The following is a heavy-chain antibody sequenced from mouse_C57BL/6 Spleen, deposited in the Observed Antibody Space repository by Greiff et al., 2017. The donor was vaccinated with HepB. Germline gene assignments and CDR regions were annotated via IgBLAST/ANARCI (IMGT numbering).Heavy chain of an antibody. CDR3: ARWDYDYYEWSWFAY. Sequence: QVQLQQPGAELVMPGASVKLSCKASGYTFTSYWMPWVKQRPGQGLEWIGEIDPSYSYTNYNQKFKGKSTFTVDKSSSTSYMHLSSLTSENSAVYYSARWDYDYYEWSWFAYWGQGTLATVSA. V-gene: IGHV1-69*01. J-gene: IGHJ3*01. CDR2: IDPSYSYT. D-gene: IGHD2-4*01. CDR1: GYTFTSYW.